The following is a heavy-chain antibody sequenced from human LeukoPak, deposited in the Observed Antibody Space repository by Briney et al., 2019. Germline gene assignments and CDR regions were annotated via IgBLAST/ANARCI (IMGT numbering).Heavy chain of an antibody. J-gene: IGHJ4*02. CDR1: GGSISTSSYY. D-gene: IGHD5-24*01. CDR3: ARQADFALVEMATIMFDY. CDR2: LYHTGST. V-gene: IGHV4-39*01. Sequence: PSETLSLTSTVSGGSISTSSYYWGCTRQPPGKGLGWIGSLYHTGSTYYNPSRKTRVNISVDTSKNQFSLKLNSVTAADTAVYYCARQADFALVEMATIMFDYWGQGTLVTVSS.